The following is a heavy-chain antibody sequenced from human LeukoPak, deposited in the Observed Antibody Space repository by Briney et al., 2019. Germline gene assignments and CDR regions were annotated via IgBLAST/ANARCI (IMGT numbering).Heavy chain of an antibody. CDR1: GYSISSGYY. J-gene: IGHJ4*02. D-gene: IGHD3-10*01. CDR2: IYHSGST. Sequence: SETVSLTCTVSGYSISSGYYWGWIRQPPGKGLEWIGSIYHSGSTYYNPSLKSRVTISVDTSKNQFSLKLTSVTAADTAVYYCARRKGFGEGYFDSWGQGTLVTVSS. CDR3: ARRKGFGEGYFDS. V-gene: IGHV4-38-2*02.